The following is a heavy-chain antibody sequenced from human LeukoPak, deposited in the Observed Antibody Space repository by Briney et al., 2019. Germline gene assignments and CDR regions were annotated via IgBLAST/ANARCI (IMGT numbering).Heavy chain of an antibody. D-gene: IGHD3-16*01. Sequence: PGGSLRLSCAASGFTFSDYYMNWIRQAPGKELEWVSYISSSGSTIDYADSVKGRFTISRDNVKNSLYLQMNSLRAEDTAVYYCARDRPFGGVFDFDYWGQGTLVTVYS. CDR2: ISSSGSTI. CDR1: GFTFSDYY. J-gene: IGHJ4*02. CDR3: ARDRPFGGVFDFDY. V-gene: IGHV3-11*04.